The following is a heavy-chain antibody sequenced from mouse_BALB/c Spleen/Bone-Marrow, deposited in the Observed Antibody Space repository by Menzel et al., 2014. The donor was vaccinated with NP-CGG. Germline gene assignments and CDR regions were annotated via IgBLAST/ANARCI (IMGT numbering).Heavy chain of an antibody. CDR1: GYTFTGYV. D-gene: IGHD2-4*01. V-gene: IGHV1-14*01. Sequence: EVQLQQSGPELVKPGASVKMSCKASGYTFTGYVMHWVKQKPGQGLEWIGYINPYSDGTKHNEKFKGKATLTSDKSSSTAYMELSSLTSEDSAVYYCAREGGLRRGDYYVMDYWGQGTSVTVSS. CDR2: INPYSDGT. J-gene: IGHJ4*01. CDR3: AREGGLRRGDYYVMDY.